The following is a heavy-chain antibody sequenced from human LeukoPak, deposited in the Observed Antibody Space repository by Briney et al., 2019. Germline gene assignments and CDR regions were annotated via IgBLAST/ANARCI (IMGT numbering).Heavy chain of an antibody. CDR2: IYHSGST. V-gene: IGHV4-39*07. CDR3: ARDLGHDHTDAFDI. J-gene: IGHJ3*02. CDR1: GGSISSSSYY. D-gene: IGHD1-1*01. Sequence: SETLSLTCTVSGGSISSSSYYWGWIRQPPGKGLEWIGSIYHSGSTYYNPSLKSRVTISVDTSKNQFSLKLSSVTAADTAVYYCARDLGHDHTDAFDIWGQGTMVIVSS.